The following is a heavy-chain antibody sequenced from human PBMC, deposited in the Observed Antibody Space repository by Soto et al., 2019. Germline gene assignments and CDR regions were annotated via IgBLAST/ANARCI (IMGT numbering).Heavy chain of an antibody. D-gene: IGHD6-6*01. J-gene: IGHJ3*02. CDR1: GFSISNHG. CDR3: AKDSIRRSFSRSSTRARDAFDI. CDR2: ISWDSRSV. Sequence: GGSLRLSCAGSGFSISNHGMHWVRQAPGKGLEWVSGISWDSRSVAYADSVKGRFTISRDNAENSLHLQMNSLRAEDTAVYYCAKDSIRRSFSRSSTRARDAFDIWGQGTMVTVSS. V-gene: IGHV3-9*01.